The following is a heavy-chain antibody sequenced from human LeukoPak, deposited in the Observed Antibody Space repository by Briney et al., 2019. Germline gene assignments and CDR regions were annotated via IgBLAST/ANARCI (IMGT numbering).Heavy chain of an antibody. V-gene: IGHV7-4-1*02. Sequence: ASVKVSCKASGYTFTGHYMHWVRQAPGQGLEWMGWINTNTGNPTYAQGFTGRFVFSLDTSVSTAYLQISSLKAEDTAVYYCTYSYGGYSYGYGMDWFDPWGQGTLVTVSS. CDR3: TYSYGGYSYGYGMDWFDP. D-gene: IGHD5-18*01. CDR2: INTNTGNP. J-gene: IGHJ5*02. CDR1: GYTFTGHY.